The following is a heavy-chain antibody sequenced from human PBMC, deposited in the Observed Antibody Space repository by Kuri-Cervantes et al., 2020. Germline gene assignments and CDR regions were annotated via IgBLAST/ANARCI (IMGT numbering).Heavy chain of an antibody. CDR3: ARYSYGYRQLYGMDV. J-gene: IGHJ6*02. CDR1: GGSISSSSYY. D-gene: IGHD5-18*01. V-gene: IGHV3-11*01. CDR2: ISSSGSTI. Sequence: GESLKISCTVSGGSISSSSYYWGWIRQAPGKGLEWVSYISSSGSTIYYADSVKGRFTISRDNAKNSLYLQMNSLRAEDTAVYYCARYSYGYRQLYGMDVWGQGTTVTVSS.